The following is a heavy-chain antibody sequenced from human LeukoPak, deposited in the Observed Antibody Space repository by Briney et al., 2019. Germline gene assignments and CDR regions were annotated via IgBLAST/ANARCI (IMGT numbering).Heavy chain of an antibody. CDR1: GGSISSSNW. CDR2: IYHSGST. D-gene: IGHD3-22*01. J-gene: IGHJ4*02. CDR3: ARRRVWGSGYYYYFDY. V-gene: IGHV4-4*02. Sequence: PSETLSLTCAVSGGSISSSNWWSWVRQPPGKGLEWIGEIYHSGSTNYNPSLKSRVTISVDKSKNQFSLKLSSVTAADTAVYYCARRRVWGSGYYYYFDYWGQGTLVTVSS.